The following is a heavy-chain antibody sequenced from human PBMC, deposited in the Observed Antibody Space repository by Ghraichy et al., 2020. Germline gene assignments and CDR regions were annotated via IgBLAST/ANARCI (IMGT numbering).Heavy chain of an antibody. D-gene: IGHD3-22*01. CDR2: IKSKTDGGTT. V-gene: IGHV3-15*01. J-gene: IGHJ6*02. Sequence: GGSLRLSCAASGFTFSNAWMSWVRQAPGKGLEWVGRIKSKTDGGTTDYAAPVKGRFTISRDDSKNTLYLQMNSLKTEDTAVYYCTTGVPTYYYDSSGYYSRIWYYGMDGWGQGTTVTVSS. CDR3: TTGVPTYYYDSSGYYSRIWYYGMDG. CDR1: GFTFSNAW.